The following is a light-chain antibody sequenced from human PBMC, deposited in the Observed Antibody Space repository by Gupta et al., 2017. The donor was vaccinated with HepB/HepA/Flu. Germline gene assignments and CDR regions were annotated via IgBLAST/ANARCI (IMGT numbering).Light chain of an antibody. V-gene: IGKV3-11*01. CDR2: DAS. CDR1: QSVSSY. CDR3: QQRSNWPIFT. Sequence: ELVSTQSPATLYSTPGERATLSCRASQSVSSYLAWYQQKPGQAPRLLIYDASNRATGIPARFSGSGSGTDFTLTISSLEPEDFAVYYCQQRSNWPIFTFGPGTKVDIK. J-gene: IGKJ3*01.